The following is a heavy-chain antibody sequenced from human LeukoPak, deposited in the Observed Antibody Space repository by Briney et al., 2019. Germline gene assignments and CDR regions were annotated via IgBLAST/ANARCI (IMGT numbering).Heavy chain of an antibody. Sequence: PSETLSLTCTVSGGSISSSSYYWGWIRQPPGKGLEWIGSIYYSGSTYYNPSLKSRVTISVDTSKNQFSLKLSSVTAADTAVYYCARDGMVGLRFLEWPSQDYYYYMDVWGKGTTVTVSS. CDR3: ARDGMVGLRFLEWPSQDYYYYMDV. V-gene: IGHV4-39*07. CDR2: IYYSGST. D-gene: IGHD3-3*01. J-gene: IGHJ6*03. CDR1: GGSISSSSYY.